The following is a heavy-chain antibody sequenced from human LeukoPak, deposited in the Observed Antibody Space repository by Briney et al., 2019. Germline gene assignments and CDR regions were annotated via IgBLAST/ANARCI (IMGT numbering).Heavy chain of an antibody. J-gene: IGHJ4*02. CDR3: ARDQPAAAISDY. Sequence: ASVKVSCKASGGTFSSYSISWVRQAPGQGLEWMGIINPSGGSTSYAQKFQGRVTMTRDTSTSTVYMELSSLRSEDTAVYYCARDQPAAAISDYWGQGTLVTVSS. D-gene: IGHD2-2*01. V-gene: IGHV1-46*01. CDR1: GGTFSSYS. CDR2: INPSGGST.